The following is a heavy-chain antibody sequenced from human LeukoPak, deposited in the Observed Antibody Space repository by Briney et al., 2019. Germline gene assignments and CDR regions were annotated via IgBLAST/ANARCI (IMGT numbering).Heavy chain of an antibody. CDR3: AKARDSAAAGTDY. CDR2: TSGVTT. V-gene: IGHV3-23*01. Sequence: GGSLRLSCAASGFTFSNYAMSWVRQAPGKGLEWVSTTSGVTTYYADSVKGRFTISRDNSINTLYLQMDNLRAEDTAVYYCAKARDSAAAGTDYWGQGTLVTVSS. CDR1: GFTFSNYA. J-gene: IGHJ4*02. D-gene: IGHD6-13*01.